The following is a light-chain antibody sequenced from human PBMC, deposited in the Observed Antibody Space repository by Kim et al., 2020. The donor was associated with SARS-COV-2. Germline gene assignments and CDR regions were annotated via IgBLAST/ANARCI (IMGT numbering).Light chain of an antibody. Sequence: GQSITIACTGTTSDVGGYNNVSWYQQYPGNAPNLMIFDVNKRPSGVSNRFSGSKSGNTASLTISGLQADDEADYYCCSYTTSSTRVFGGGTQLTVL. J-gene: IGLJ3*02. V-gene: IGLV2-14*03. CDR1: TSDVGGYNN. CDR2: DVN. CDR3: CSYTTSSTRV.